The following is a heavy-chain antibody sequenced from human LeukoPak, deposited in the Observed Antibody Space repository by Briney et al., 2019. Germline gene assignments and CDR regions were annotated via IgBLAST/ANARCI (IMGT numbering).Heavy chain of an antibody. CDR3: ARGGYSSSWYDYYYYGMDV. Sequence: SETLSLTCAVSGGSISSSNWWSWVRQPPGKGLEWIGEINHSGSTNYNPSLKSRVTISVDTSKNQFSLKLSSVTAADTAVYYCARGGYSSSWYDYYYYGMDVWGQGTTVTVSS. D-gene: IGHD6-13*01. CDR1: GGSISSSNW. J-gene: IGHJ6*02. CDR2: INHSGST. V-gene: IGHV4-4*02.